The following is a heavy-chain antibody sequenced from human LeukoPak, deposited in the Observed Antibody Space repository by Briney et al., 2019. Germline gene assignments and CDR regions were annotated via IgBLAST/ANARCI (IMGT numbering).Heavy chain of an antibody. CDR3: ARVSGDYGSWFDP. Sequence: ASVKVSCKASGYTFINNWMHWVRQAPGQGLEWVGLINPTGSGTLYAQKFQGRVTMTRDMSTSTDYMELSSLRFEDTAVYYCARVSGDYGSWFDPWGQGTLVTVSS. CDR2: INPTGSGT. J-gene: IGHJ5*02. D-gene: IGHD4-17*01. CDR1: GYTFINNW. V-gene: IGHV1-46*01.